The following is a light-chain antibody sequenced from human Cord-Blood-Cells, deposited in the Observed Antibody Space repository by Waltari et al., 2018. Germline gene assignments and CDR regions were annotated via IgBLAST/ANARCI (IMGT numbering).Light chain of an antibody. J-gene: IGKJ2*03. CDR3: QQSYSTPYS. Sequence: DIQMTQSPSSLSASVGDRVTITCRASQSISSYLNLYQQKPGKAPKLLIYAASSLKSGVPSRFSGSGSGTDFTLTISSLQPEDFATYYCQQSYSTPYSFGQGTKLEIK. CDR1: QSISSY. CDR2: AAS. V-gene: IGKV1-39*01.